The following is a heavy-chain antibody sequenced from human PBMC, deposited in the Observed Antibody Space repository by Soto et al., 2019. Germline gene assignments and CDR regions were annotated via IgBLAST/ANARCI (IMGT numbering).Heavy chain of an antibody. CDR3: VKASATGKSDGMDV. J-gene: IGHJ6*02. CDR1: GYPFSSYA. CDR2: ISSGSNT. D-gene: IGHD7-27*01. Sequence: EVQLLESGGGLVQPGWSLRLSCGASGYPFSSYAMSWVRQTPGRGLECVSSISSGSNTYYTDSVRGRFTISRDNSKNSLYLQMSSLRADDTALYYCVKASATGKSDGMDVWGQGTTVSVSS. V-gene: IGHV3-23*01.